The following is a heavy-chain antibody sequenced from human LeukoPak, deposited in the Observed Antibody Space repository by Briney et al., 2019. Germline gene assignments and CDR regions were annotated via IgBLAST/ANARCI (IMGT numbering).Heavy chain of an antibody. J-gene: IGHJ5*02. CDR1: GFTFSSYA. V-gene: IGHV3-30*04. CDR3: ARKLGYCSGGSCYTRYNWFDP. CDR2: ISYDGSNK. D-gene: IGHD2-15*01. Sequence: GGFLRLSCAAPGFTFSSYAMHWVRQAPGKGLEWVAVISYDGSNKYYADSVKGRFTISRDNSKNTLYLQMNSLRAEDTAVYYCARKLGYCSGGSCYTRYNWFDPWGQGTLVTVSS.